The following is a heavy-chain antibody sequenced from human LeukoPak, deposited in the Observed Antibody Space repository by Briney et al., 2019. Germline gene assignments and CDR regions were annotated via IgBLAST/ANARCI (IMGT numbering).Heavy chain of an antibody. J-gene: IGHJ4*02. D-gene: IGHD4-17*01. CDR1: GFTFSSYE. Sequence: PGGSLRLSCAASGFTFSSYEMNWVRQAPGKGLEWASYISSSGSTIYYADSLEGRFTISRDNSKNSLYLQMNSLRAEDTAVYYCARIRTTVTTSDYWGQGTLVTVSS. CDR3: ARIRTTVTTSDY. CDR2: ISSSGSTI. V-gene: IGHV3-48*03.